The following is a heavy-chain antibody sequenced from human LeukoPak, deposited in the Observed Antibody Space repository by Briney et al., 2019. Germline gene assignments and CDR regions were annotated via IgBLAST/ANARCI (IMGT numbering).Heavy chain of an antibody. CDR1: GLSFSSYW. J-gene: IGHJ4*02. Sequence: GGSLRLSCTASGLSFSSYWLTWVRQAPGKGLEWVANIKQDGSEKNYVASVKGRFTISRDDTKNSLYLQMNSLRDEDTAVYHSGSRRCSANACFAASFNCFDYWGQGTLVSVSS. V-gene: IGHV3-7*03. CDR2: IKQDGSEK. D-gene: IGHD2-15*01. CDR3: GSRRCSANACFAASFNCFDY.